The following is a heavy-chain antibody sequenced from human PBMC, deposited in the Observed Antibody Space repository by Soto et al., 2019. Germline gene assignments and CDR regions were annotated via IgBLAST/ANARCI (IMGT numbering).Heavy chain of an antibody. CDR2: ISHSGST. V-gene: IGHV4-31*03. D-gene: IGHD2-2*02. CDR1: GGSISSAAYY. CDR3: AREYTYGSNFFDC. J-gene: IGHJ4*02. Sequence: QVQLQESGPGLVKPSQTLSLTCTVSGGSISSAAYYWSWIRQHPGKGLEWIGYISHSGSTYYNPSRERRVIIAVDTSKNQFSLSLTSVTAADTAVYYCAREYTYGSNFFDCWGQGALVTVSS.